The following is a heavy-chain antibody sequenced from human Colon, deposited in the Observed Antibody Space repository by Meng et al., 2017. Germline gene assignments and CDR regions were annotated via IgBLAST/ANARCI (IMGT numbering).Heavy chain of an antibody. CDR3: ARDRKHYGERGWFDP. CDR2: IYYSGST. Sequence: GPWKESGPRLRQPSRTPSLTCTGSGGSISSGDYYWSWIRQPPGKGLEWIGYIYYSGSTYSNASLKSRVTISIDRSKNQFSLKLSSVTAADTAVYYCARDRKHYGERGWFDPWGQGTLVTVAS. D-gene: IGHD4-17*01. CDR1: GGSISSGDYY. J-gene: IGHJ5*02. V-gene: IGHV4-30-4*01.